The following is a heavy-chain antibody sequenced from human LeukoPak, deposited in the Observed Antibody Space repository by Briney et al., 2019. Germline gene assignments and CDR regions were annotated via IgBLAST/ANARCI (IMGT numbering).Heavy chain of an antibody. CDR2: IYYSGST. CDR3: ARSDTIFGVVIEPNFDY. Sequence: SETLSLTCTVSGGSISSYYWSWIRQPPGKGLEWIGYIYYSGSTNYNPSLKSRVTTSVDTSKNQFSLKLSSVTAADTAVYYCARSDTIFGVVIEPNFDYWGQGTLVTVSS. CDR1: GGSISSYY. V-gene: IGHV4-59*01. D-gene: IGHD3-3*01. J-gene: IGHJ4*02.